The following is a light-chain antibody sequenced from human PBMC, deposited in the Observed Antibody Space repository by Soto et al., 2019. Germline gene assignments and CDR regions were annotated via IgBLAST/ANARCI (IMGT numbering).Light chain of an antibody. J-gene: IGKJ1*01. CDR3: QQYDSFPWT. CDR2: KAS. V-gene: IGKV1-5*03. Sequence: DIRMTQSPSTLSASVGDRVTITCRASQSIRSWLAWYQQKPGKAPKLLIYKASTLESGVPSRFSGSGSGTKFTLTISGLQPDDFATYYCQQYDSFPWTFGQGTKVEIK. CDR1: QSIRSW.